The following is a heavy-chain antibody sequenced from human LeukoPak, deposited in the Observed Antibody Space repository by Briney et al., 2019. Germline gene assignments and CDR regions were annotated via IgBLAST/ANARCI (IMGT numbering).Heavy chain of an antibody. CDR3: ARTHGSVDYYNFGVVDY. D-gene: IGHD3-10*01. J-gene: IGHJ4*02. CDR2: IYYSGST. V-gene: IGHV4-39*07. CDR1: GGSISSSSYY. Sequence: NPSETLSLTCTVSGGSISSSSYYWGWIRQPPGKGLEWIGSIYYSGSTNYNSSLRSRVTISVDTSKNQFSLKLTSVTAADTAVYYCARTHGSVDYYNFGVVDYWGQGILVTVSS.